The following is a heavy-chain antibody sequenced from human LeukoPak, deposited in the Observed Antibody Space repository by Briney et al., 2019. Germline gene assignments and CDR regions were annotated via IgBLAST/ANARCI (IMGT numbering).Heavy chain of an antibody. CDR2: IKQDGSEK. V-gene: IGHV3-7*01. CDR3: ARDKIVGATYFDY. CDR1: GFTFSSYA. D-gene: IGHD1-26*01. Sequence: GGSLRLSCAASGFTFSSYAMSWVRQAPGKGLEWVANIKQDGSEKYYVDSVKGRFTISRDNAKNSLYLQMNSLRAEDTAVYYCARDKIVGATYFDYWGQGTLVTVSS. J-gene: IGHJ4*02.